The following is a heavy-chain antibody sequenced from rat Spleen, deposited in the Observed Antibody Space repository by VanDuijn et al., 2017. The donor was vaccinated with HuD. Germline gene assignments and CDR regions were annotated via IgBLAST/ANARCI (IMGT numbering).Heavy chain of an antibody. J-gene: IGHJ2*01. CDR2: ISTGGGNT. D-gene: IGHD1-9*01. CDR3: ARRHYGYTDYFDY. CDR1: GFTFTNYD. Sequence: EVQLVESGGGLVQPGRSMKLSCAASGFTFTNYDMAWVRQAPTKGLEWIASISTGGGNTYNRDSVRGRFTISSNNAESTLSLQMDSLRSEDTATYYCARRHYGYTDYFDYWGQGVMVTVSS. V-gene: IGHV5-25*01.